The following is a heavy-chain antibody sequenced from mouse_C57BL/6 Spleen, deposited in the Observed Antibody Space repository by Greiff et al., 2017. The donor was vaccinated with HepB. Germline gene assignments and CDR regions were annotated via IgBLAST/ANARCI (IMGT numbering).Heavy chain of an antibody. CDR3: ARSSYSYWYFDV. V-gene: IGHV5-4*03. CDR1: GFTFSSYA. CDR2: ISDGGSYT. J-gene: IGHJ1*03. D-gene: IGHD1-1*01. Sequence: DVKLVESGGGLVKPGGSLKLSCAASGFTFSSYAMSWVRQTPEKRLEWVATISDGGSYTYYADNVKGRFTISRDNAKNNLYLQMSHLKSEDTAMYYCARSSYSYWYFDVWGTGTTVTVSS.